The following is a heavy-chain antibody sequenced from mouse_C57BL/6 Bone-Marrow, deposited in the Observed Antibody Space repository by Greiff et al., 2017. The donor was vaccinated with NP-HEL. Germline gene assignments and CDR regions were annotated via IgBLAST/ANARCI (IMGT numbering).Heavy chain of an antibody. V-gene: IGHV1-58*01. Sequence: EVQRVESGAELVRPGSSVKMSCKTSGYTFPSYGINWVKQRPGQGLEWIGYIYIGNGYTEYHEKFKGKATLTSDTSSSTAYMQLSSLTSEDSAIYFCAEGWFAYWGQGTLVTVSA. J-gene: IGHJ3*01. CDR1: GYTFPSYG. CDR2: IYIGNGYT. CDR3: AEGWFAY.